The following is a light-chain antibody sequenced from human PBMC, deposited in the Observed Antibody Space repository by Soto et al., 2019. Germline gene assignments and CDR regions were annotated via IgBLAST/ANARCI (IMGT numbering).Light chain of an antibody. J-gene: IGLJ1*01. CDR1: SSDIGDYNY. V-gene: IGLV2-14*01. Sequence: QSALTQPASVSGSPGQSITISCTGTSSDIGDYNYVSWYQQHPGKAPKLMIYEVSNRPSGVSKRFSGSKSGNTASLTISGLQAEDEADYYCSSYTNSGTGGYVFGTRTKLTVL. CDR2: EVS. CDR3: SSYTNSGTGGYV.